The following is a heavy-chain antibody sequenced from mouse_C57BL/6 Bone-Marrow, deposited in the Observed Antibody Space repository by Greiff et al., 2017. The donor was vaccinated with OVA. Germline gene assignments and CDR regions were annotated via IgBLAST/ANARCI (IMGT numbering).Heavy chain of an antibody. CDR2: ISSGGSYT. CDR1: GFTFSSYG. CDR3: AITFYAMDY. D-gene: IGHD1-3*01. V-gene: IGHV5-6*01. Sequence: EVTLVESGGDLVKPGGSLKLSCAASGFTFSSYGMSWVRQTPDKRLEWVATISSGGSYTYYPDSVKGRFTISRDNAKNTLYLQMSSLKSEDTAMYYCAITFYAMDYWGQGTSVTVSS. J-gene: IGHJ4*01.